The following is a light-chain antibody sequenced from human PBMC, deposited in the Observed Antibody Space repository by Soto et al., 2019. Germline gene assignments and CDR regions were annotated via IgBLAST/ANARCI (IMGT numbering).Light chain of an antibody. CDR3: CSYAGSSTWV. CDR2: EGS. V-gene: IGLV2-23*01. CDR1: SSDVGSYKF. J-gene: IGLJ1*01. Sequence: QSALTQPASVSGSPGQSITISCTGTSSDVGSYKFVSWYQQHPGKAPKLMIYEGSKRPSGVSNRFSGSKSGNTASLTISGLQAEDEADYYCCSYAGSSTWVFGPGTKLTVL.